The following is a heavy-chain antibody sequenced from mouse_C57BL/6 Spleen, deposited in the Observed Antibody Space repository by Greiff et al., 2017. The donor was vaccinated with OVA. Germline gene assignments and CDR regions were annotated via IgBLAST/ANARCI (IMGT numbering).Heavy chain of an antibody. J-gene: IGHJ2*01. V-gene: IGHV1-69*01. Sequence: QVQLQQPGAELVMPGASVKLSCKASGYTFTSYWMHWVKQRPGQGLEWIGEIDPSDSYTNYNQKFKGKSTLTVDKSSSTAYMQLSSLTSEDSAVYYYARPWDYWGQGTTLTVSS. CDR1: GYTFTSYW. CDR2: IDPSDSYT. CDR3: ARPWDY.